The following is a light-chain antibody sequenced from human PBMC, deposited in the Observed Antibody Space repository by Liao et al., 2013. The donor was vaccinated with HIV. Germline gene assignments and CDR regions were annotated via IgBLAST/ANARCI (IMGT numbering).Light chain of an antibody. J-gene: IGLJ2*01. CDR3: QVWDRGPAL. CDR2: QDS. Sequence: SYELTQPPSVSVSPGQTASIACSGDNLGYKSVCWYQQRPGQSPVLVIYQDSKRPSGIPGRFSGSSSGNTGTLTISGTQPMDEGDYYCQVWDRGPALFGGGTKLTVL. V-gene: IGLV3-1*01. CDR1: NLGYKS.